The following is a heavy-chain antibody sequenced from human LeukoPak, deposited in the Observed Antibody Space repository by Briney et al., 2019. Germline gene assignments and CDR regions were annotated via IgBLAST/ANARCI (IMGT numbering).Heavy chain of an antibody. D-gene: IGHD4-11*01. CDR2: IYYSGST. CDR3: ARRATVTGLDY. Sequence: SETLSLTCTVPGGSISSYYWSWIRQPPGKGLEWIGYIYYSGSTNYNPSLKSRATISVDTSKNQFSLKLSSVTAADTAVYYCARRATVTGLDYWGQGTLVTVSS. J-gene: IGHJ4*02. V-gene: IGHV4-59*01. CDR1: GGSISSYY.